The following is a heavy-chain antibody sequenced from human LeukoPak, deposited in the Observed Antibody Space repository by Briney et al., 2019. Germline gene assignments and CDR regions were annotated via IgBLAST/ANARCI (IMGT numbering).Heavy chain of an antibody. CDR2: ISVGSGSGST. V-gene: IGHV3-23*01. J-gene: IGHJ4*02. Sequence: PGGSLRLSCAASGFTFSSYAMTWVRQAPGKGLEWVSSISVGSGSGSTYYADSVKGRFTISRDNSKNTLYLQMNSLRAEDTAVYYCAKDQGSYRLFGYWGQGTLVTVSS. CDR1: GFTFSSYA. D-gene: IGHD4-11*01. CDR3: AKDQGSYRLFGY.